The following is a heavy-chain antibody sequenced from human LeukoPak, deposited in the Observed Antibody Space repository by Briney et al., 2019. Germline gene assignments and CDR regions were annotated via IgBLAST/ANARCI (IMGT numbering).Heavy chain of an antibody. V-gene: IGHV4-31*03. CDR1: GGSISSGGYY. J-gene: IGHJ4*02. D-gene: IGHD4-11*01. Sequence: SQTLSLTCTVSGGSISSGGYYWSWIRQHPGKGLEWIGYIYYSGSTYYNPSLKSRVTISVDTSKNQFSLKLSSVTAADTAVYYCARVGYSNYLFDYWGQGTLVTASS. CDR3: ARVGYSNYLFDY. CDR2: IYYSGST.